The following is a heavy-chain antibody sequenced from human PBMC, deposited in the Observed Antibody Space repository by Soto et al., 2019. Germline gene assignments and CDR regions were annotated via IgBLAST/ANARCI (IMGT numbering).Heavy chain of an antibody. CDR2: IWFDGSKE. V-gene: IGHV3-33*01. D-gene: IGHD2-2*01. Sequence: QVQLVESGGGVVQPGGSLRLACAASGFTFSTYGMHWVRQAPGKGLEWVAVIWFDGSKEFYAASVEGRFTISRANSKNMVYLEMNSPRDVDTAVYYCARAVPAGKGWFDSWGQGTLVTVSS. J-gene: IGHJ5*01. CDR3: ARAVPAGKGWFDS. CDR1: GFTFSTYG.